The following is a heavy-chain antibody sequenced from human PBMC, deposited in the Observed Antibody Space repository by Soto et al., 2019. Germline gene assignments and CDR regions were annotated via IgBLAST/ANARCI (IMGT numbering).Heavy chain of an antibody. Sequence: EVQLVESGGGLVQPGKSLRLSCAASGFTFEDYAMHWVRQAPGKGLEWVSGISWNISAIGYADSVKGRFTISRDNAKNFFYLEMNTLRPEDTAVYYCAEGLTRCFDNWGQGPRVTVSS. J-gene: IGHJ1*01. V-gene: IGHV3-9*01. CDR2: ISWNISAI. CDR3: AEGLTRCFDN. D-gene: IGHD3-10*01. CDR1: GFTFEDYA.